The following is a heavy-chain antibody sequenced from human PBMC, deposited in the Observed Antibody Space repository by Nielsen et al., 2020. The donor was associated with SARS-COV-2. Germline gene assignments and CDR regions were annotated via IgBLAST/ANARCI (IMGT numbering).Heavy chain of an antibody. V-gene: IGHV3-33*08. CDR1: GFTFSSYW. CDR2: IWYDGSNK. J-gene: IGHJ4*02. Sequence: GESLKISCAASGFTFSSYWMSWVRQAPGKGLEWVAVIWYDGSNKYYADSVKGRFTISRDNSKNTLYLQMNSLRAEDTAVYYCARDWSGNDFDYWGQGTPVTVSS. CDR3: ARDWSGNDFDY. D-gene: IGHD1-1*01.